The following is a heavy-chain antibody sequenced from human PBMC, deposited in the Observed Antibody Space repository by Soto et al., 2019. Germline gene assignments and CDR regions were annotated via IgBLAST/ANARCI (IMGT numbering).Heavy chain of an antibody. V-gene: IGHV3-23*01. CDR2: ISGTGTTT. J-gene: IGHJ4*02. D-gene: IGHD2-8*01. CDR1: GFTVSIYA. Sequence: WWSLRLGCAASGFTVSIYAMTWFREAPGKGLEWVSTISGTGTTTYYADSVKGRFTISRDNSKNTLYLQMNSLRTEDTAVYYCVKAVYLLDFDYWGQGTLVTVSS. CDR3: VKAVYLLDFDY.